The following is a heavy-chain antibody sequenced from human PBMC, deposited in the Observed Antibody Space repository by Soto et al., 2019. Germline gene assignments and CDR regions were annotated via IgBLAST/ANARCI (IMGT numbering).Heavy chain of an antibody. Sequence: EVQLVESGGGLVQPGGSLRLSCAASGFTVSSNYMSWVRQAPGKGLEWVSVIYSGGSTYYADSVKGRFTISRHNSKNTLYLQMNSLRAEDTAVYYCAREDYEIPAAFDIWGQGTMVTVSS. CDR1: GFTVSSNY. CDR3: AREDYEIPAAFDI. D-gene: IGHD4-17*01. V-gene: IGHV3-53*04. CDR2: IYSGGST. J-gene: IGHJ3*02.